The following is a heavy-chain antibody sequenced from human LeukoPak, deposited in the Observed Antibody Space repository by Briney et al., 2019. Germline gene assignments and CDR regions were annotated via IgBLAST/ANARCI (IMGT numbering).Heavy chain of an antibody. J-gene: IGHJ4*02. CDR1: GGSISSYY. D-gene: IGHD2-21*02. V-gene: IGHV4-59*08. CDR2: IYYSGST. Sequence: SSETLSLTCTVSGGSISSYYWSWIRQPPGKGLEWIGYIYYSGSTYYSPSLKSRVTISVDTSKNQFSLKLNSVTSADTAVYYCARENCGGDCYSPFFDYWGQGTLVTVSS. CDR3: ARENCGGDCYSPFFDY.